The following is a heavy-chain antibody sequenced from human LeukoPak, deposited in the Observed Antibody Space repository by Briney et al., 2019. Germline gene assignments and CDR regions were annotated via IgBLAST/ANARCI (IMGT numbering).Heavy chain of an antibody. CDR2: IIPIFGTA. Sequence: SVKVSCKASGGTFSSYAISWVRQAPGQGLEWMGGIIPIFGTANHAQKFQGRVTITADKSTSTAYMELSSLRSEDTAVYYCARGPDIVVVPAAIGNYYGMDVWGKGTTVTASS. D-gene: IGHD2-2*01. V-gene: IGHV1-69*06. J-gene: IGHJ6*04. CDR1: GGTFSSYA. CDR3: ARGPDIVVVPAAIGNYYGMDV.